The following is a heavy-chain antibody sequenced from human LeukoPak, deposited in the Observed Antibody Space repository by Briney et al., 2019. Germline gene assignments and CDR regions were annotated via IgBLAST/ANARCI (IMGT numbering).Heavy chain of an antibody. D-gene: IGHD2-21*01. CDR1: GESFSAYY. CDR3: ARGDITTGGAPFDH. Sequence: SETLSLTCAVYGESFSAYYWSWIRQPPGKGLEWIGEINHRGSTNYNPSLKSRVTISVDTSKNQFSLKLNSVTAADTAIYYCARGDITTGGAPFDHWGQGSLVTVSS. V-gene: IGHV4-34*01. CDR2: INHRGST. J-gene: IGHJ4*02.